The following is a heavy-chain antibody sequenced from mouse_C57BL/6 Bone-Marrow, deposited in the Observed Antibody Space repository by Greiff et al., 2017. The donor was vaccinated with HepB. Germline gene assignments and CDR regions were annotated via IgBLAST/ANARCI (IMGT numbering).Heavy chain of an antibody. CDR3: ARDAIGGSNYGSWFAY. CDR2: SRNKANDYTT. Sequence: EVKVVESGGGLVQSGRSLRLSCATSGFTFSDFYMEWVRQAPGKGLEWIAASRNKANDYTTEYSASVKGRFIVSRDTSPSILYLQMNALGAEDTSIYCCARDAIGGSNYGSWFAYWGEETLVTVSA. CDR1: GFTFSDFY. J-gene: IGHJ3*01. D-gene: IGHD2-5*01. V-gene: IGHV7-1*01.